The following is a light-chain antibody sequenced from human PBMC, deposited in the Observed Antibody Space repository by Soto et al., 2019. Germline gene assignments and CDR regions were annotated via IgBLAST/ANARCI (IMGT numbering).Light chain of an antibody. CDR1: QGISNY. V-gene: IGKV1-9*01. J-gene: IGKJ5*01. CDR3: QQLFSFPPT. Sequence: IQWTQSPSFLSASVGDRVTITCRASQGISNYLAWYQQKPGKAPNLLIYVASTLQSGVPSRFSGSGSGTEFTLTLSSLQPEDLATYYCQQLFSFPPTFGQGTRLEIK. CDR2: VAS.